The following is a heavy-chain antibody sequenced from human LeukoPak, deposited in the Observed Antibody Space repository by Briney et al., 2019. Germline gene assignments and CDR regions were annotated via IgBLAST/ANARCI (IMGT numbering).Heavy chain of an antibody. D-gene: IGHD6-19*01. CDR1: GYTFTGYY. J-gene: IGHJ4*02. CDR3: ARREQWLVGDDY. Sequence: ASVKVSCKASGYTFTGYYMHWVRQAPAQGLEWMGWINPNSGGTSYAQKFQGRVTMTRDTSMSTAYMELSRLRSDDTAVYYCARREQWLVGDDYWGQGTLVTVSS. V-gene: IGHV1-2*02. CDR2: INPNSGGT.